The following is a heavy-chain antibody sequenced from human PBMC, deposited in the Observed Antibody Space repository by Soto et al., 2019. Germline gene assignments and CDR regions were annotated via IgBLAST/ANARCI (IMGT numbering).Heavy chain of an antibody. CDR2: INAANGDT. V-gene: IGHV1-3*01. CDR1: GYNFTSYG. D-gene: IGHD6-13*01. Sequence: ASAKVSCKASGYNFTSYGIHWVRQAPGQRLEWMGWINAANGDTKYSPKFQGRVTITRDTSASTAYMELSSLRSEDTAVYYCARRPVSATGIDWFDPWGQGPWSPSPQ. J-gene: IGHJ5*02. CDR3: ARRPVSATGIDWFDP.